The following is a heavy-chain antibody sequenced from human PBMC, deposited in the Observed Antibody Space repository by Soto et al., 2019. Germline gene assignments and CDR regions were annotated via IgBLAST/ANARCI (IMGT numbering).Heavy chain of an antibody. J-gene: IGHJ6*02. Sequence: QVQLQESGPGLVKPSQTLSLTCTVSGGSISSGGYYWSWIRQHPGKGLEWIGYIYYSGSTYYNPSLKRRVTISVDTSKNQFSLKLSSVTAADTAVYYCARDYYDSSGYPYGMDVWGQGTTVTVSS. CDR2: IYYSGST. CDR1: GGSISSGGYY. D-gene: IGHD3-22*01. V-gene: IGHV4-31*03. CDR3: ARDYYDSSGYPYGMDV.